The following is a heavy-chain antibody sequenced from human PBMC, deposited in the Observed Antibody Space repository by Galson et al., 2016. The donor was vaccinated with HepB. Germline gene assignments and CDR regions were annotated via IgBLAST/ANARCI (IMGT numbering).Heavy chain of an antibody. Sequence: SLRLSCAASGFTVSSNYMSWVRQAPGKGLEWVSVIYSGGSTYYADSVKGRFTISRDNSKNTLDLQMNSLRAEDTAVYYCARGGGKGSGSGGSCLSPFDYWDQANLVPVSS. CDR1: GFTVSSNY. V-gene: IGHV3-53*01. D-gene: IGHD2-15*01. CDR3: ARGGGKGSGSGGSCLSPFDY. J-gene: IGHJ4*02. CDR2: IYSGGST.